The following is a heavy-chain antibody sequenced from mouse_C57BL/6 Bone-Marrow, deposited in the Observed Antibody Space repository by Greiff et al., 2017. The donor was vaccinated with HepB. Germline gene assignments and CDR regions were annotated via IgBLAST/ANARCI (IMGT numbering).Heavy chain of an antibody. CDR3: ARSDYYGSSSIAMDY. CDR1: GYSFTGYY. Sequence: VQLKESGPELVKPGASVKISCKASGYSFTGYYMNWVKQSPEKSLEWIGEINPSTGGTTYNQKFKAKATLTVDKSSSTAYMQLKSLTSEDSAVYYCARSDYYGSSSIAMDYWGQGTSVTVSS. V-gene: IGHV1-42*01. D-gene: IGHD1-1*01. CDR2: INPSTGGT. J-gene: IGHJ4*01.